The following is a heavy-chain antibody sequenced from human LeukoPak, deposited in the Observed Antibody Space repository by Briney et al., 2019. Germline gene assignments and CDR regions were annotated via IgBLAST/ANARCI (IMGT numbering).Heavy chain of an antibody. D-gene: IGHD6-6*01. CDR1: GGSISSGGYY. J-gene: IGHJ5*02. V-gene: IGHV4-31*03. CDR3: ARHRVLEDSSSSLVGWFDP. CDR2: IYYSGST. Sequence: SETLSLTCTVSGGSISSGGYYWSWIRQHPGKGLEWIGYIYYSGSTYYNPSLKSRVTISVDTSKNQFSLKLSSVTAADTAVYYCARHRVLEDSSSSLVGWFDPWGQGTLVTVSS.